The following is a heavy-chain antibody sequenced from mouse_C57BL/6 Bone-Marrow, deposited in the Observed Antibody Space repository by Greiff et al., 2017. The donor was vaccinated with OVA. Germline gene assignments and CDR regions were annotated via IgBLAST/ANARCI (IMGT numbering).Heavy chain of an antibody. D-gene: IGHD1-1*01. J-gene: IGHJ3*01. CDR1: GFNIKDYY. V-gene: IGHV14-1*01. CDR3: TTSAFYYGSSYGRFAY. Sequence: VQLQQSGAELVRPGASVKLSCTASGFNIKDYYMHWVKQRPEQGLEWIGRIDPEDGDTEYAPKFQGKATMTADTSSNTAYLQLSSLTSEDTAVYYCTTSAFYYGSSYGRFAYWGQGTLVTVSA. CDR2: IDPEDGDT.